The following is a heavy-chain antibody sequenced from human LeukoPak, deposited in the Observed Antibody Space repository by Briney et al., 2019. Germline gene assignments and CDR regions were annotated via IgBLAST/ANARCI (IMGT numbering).Heavy chain of an antibody. D-gene: IGHD4-23*01. CDR1: GFTFSSYW. Sequence: GGSLRLSCVASGFTFSSYWMTWARQGPGKGLESVATINLDGSGKYYLDSVRGRFTISRDNAKDSMYLQINSLRAEDTAVYYCARINYGGPLDYWGPGTLVTVSS. V-gene: IGHV3-7*01. CDR2: INLDGSGK. CDR3: ARINYGGPLDY. J-gene: IGHJ4*02.